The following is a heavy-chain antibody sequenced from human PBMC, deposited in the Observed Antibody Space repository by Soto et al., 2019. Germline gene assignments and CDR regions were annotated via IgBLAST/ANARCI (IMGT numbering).Heavy chain of an antibody. D-gene: IGHD3-10*01. Sequence: GGSLRLSCAASGFTFSSYAMSWVRQAPGKGLEWVSVMSYDGSNKYYADSVKGRFTISRDNSKNTLYLQMNSLRAEDTAVYYCAKELYYGSGTDLYFFHYWGQGTLVTVSS. CDR2: MSYDGSNK. CDR3: AKELYYGSGTDLYFFHY. CDR1: GFTFSSYA. J-gene: IGHJ4*02. V-gene: IGHV3-30*18.